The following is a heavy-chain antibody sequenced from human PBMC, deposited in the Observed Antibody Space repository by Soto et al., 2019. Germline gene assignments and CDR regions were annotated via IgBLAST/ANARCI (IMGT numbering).Heavy chain of an antibody. CDR1: GGTFNNHL. V-gene: IGHV1-69*06. CDR2: IIPLFGTL. Sequence: SVKVSCKASGGTFNNHLISWVRQAPGQGLEWVGTIIPLFGTLNYAQRFQGRVTLSADRSTSTAYMELSSLRSDDTAVYYCASGSLYGSGSYPVEYWGQGTLVTVSS. CDR3: ASGSLYGSGSYPVEY. D-gene: IGHD3-10*01. J-gene: IGHJ4*01.